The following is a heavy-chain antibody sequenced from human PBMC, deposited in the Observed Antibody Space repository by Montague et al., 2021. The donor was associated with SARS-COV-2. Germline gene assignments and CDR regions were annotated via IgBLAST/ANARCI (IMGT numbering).Heavy chain of an antibody. V-gene: IGHV4-59*02. CDR2: FYSVGST. D-gene: IGHD1-14*01. Sequence: SETLSLTCTVPGASDGGSDWGWIRQNPGQRLESNADFYSVGSTDYKPSLKSRATISRDTSKNQFSLKARSVTAADTAVYYCARETMTADAFDIWGQGTMVTVSS. J-gene: IGHJ3*02. CDR3: ARETMTADAFDI. CDR1: GASDGGSD.